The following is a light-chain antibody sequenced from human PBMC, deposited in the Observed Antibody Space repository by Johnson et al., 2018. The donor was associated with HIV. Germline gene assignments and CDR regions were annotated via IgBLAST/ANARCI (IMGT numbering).Light chain of an antibody. CDR2: DNN. Sequence: QSVLTQPPSVSAAPGQKVTISCSGSSSNIGNNYVSWYQQFPGTAPKLLIYDNNKRPSGIPDRFSGSKSGTSATLGITGLQTGDEADYYCGTWDSSLSALYVCGTGTKVTVL. CDR3: GTWDSSLSALYV. J-gene: IGLJ1*01. CDR1: SSNIGNNY. V-gene: IGLV1-51*01.